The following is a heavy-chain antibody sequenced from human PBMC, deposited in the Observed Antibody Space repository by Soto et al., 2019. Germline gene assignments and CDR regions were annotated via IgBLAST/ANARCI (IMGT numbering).Heavy chain of an antibody. CDR3: ASHPDYYFDY. J-gene: IGHJ4*02. D-gene: IGHD2-21*02. Sequence: GGSLRLSCAASGFTFSSYSMNWVRQAPGKGLEWVSSISSSSTYIYYADSVKGRFTISRDNAKDSLYLQMNSLRAEDTAVYYCASHPDYYFDYWGQGTLVTVSS. CDR2: ISSSSTYI. V-gene: IGHV3-21*01. CDR1: GFTFSSYS.